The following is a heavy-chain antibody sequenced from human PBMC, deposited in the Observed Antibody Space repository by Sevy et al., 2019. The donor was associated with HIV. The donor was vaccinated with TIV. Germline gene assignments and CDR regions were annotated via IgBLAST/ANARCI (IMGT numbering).Heavy chain of an antibody. CDR1: GYTFGDYP. CDR2: ITVPNGNT. J-gene: IGHJ4*02. Sequence: ASVKVSCKASGYTFGDYPIHWVRRAPGQGLDWMGRITVPNGNTMYSERFQDRVTFTRDTSATTVYMELSSLRSEDTAVYYCATFPVVRGTGFDSWGQGTLVTVSS. V-gene: IGHV1-3*01. CDR3: ATFPVVRGTGFDS. D-gene: IGHD3-10*01.